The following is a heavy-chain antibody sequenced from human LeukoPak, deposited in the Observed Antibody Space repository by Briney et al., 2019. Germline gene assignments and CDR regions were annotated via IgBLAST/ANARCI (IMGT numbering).Heavy chain of an antibody. Sequence: SETLSLTCAVYGGSFSGYYWSWIRQPPGKGLEWIGEINHSGSTNYNPSLKSRVTISVDTSKNQFSLKLSSVTAADTAVYYCARLSITMVRGVIGDYYYYYMDVWGKGTTVTISS. CDR1: GGSFSGYY. D-gene: IGHD3-10*01. J-gene: IGHJ6*03. V-gene: IGHV4-34*01. CDR3: ARLSITMVRGVIGDYYYYYMDV. CDR2: INHSGST.